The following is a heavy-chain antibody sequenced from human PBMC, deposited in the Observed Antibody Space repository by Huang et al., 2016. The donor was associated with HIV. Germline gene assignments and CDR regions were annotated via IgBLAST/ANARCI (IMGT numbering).Heavy chain of an antibody. CDR3: AKESRWFSDFDH. J-gene: IGHJ4*02. Sequence: QVHLVESGGGVVQPGGSLRLSCAASGFKLSGFGMHWVSQAPGKGLEWVAGISYDGRSQFYTDSVKGRFTISRDNSDNTLSLQMKGLRPDDTAVYYCAKESRWFSDFDHWGQGVLVSVSS. CDR2: ISYDGRSQ. CDR1: GFKLSGFG. V-gene: IGHV3-30*18. D-gene: IGHD2-15*01.